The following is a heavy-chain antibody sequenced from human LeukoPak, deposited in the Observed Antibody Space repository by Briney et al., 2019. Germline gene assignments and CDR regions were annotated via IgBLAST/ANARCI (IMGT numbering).Heavy chain of an antibody. J-gene: IGHJ4*02. CDR2: IYYSGST. CDR1: GGSVSSGSYY. D-gene: IGHD3-10*01. CDR3: ARVAGLGLWFGPFDY. V-gene: IGHV4-61*01. Sequence: SETLSLTCTVSGGSVSSGSYYWSWIRQPPGKGLEWIGYIYYSGSTNYNPSLKSRVTISVDTSKDQFSLKLSSVTAADTAVYYCARVAGLGLWFGPFDYWGQGTLVTVSS.